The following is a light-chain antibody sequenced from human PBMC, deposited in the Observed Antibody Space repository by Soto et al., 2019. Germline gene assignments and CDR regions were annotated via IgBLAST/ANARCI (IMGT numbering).Light chain of an antibody. CDR2: VAS. J-gene: IGKJ2*01. V-gene: IGKV3-15*01. Sequence: DIVMTQSPATLSVSPGERATLSCRASQKINSDLAWYQQKPGQAPRLLIYVASTRATCVPTRFSGSGSGTECTLTISRLQSEDFAVYYCQQYNDWPPYTFGQGTRLEIK. CDR3: QQYNDWPPYT. CDR1: QKINSD.